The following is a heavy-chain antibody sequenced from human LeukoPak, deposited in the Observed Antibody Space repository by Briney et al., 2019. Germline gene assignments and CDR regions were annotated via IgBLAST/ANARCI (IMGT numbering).Heavy chain of an antibody. V-gene: IGHV3-48*04. J-gene: IGHJ4*02. CDR1: GFTFSSYT. CDR3: GSRTYLAY. CDR2: ISGSSSSI. Sequence: GGSLRLSCTASGFTFSSYTMNWVRQAPGKGLEWVSSISGSSSSIYYADSVKGRFTISRDNAKNSLYLQMHSLRADDTAVYYCGSRTYLAYWGQGTLVTVSS.